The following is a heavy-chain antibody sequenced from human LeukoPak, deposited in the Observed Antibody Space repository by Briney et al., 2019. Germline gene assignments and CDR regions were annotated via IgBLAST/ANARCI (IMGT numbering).Heavy chain of an antibody. J-gene: IGHJ4*02. D-gene: IGHD3-10*01. Sequence: AGGSLRLSCAASGFTFSSYAMSWVRQAPGKGLEWVSSISAGGGSTNYADSVKGRFTISRENPKNTLYLQMNSLRAEDTAVYYCAEEKYYGSDWGQGTLVTVSS. CDR2: ISAGGGST. CDR1: GFTFSSYA. CDR3: AEEKYYGSD. V-gene: IGHV3-23*01.